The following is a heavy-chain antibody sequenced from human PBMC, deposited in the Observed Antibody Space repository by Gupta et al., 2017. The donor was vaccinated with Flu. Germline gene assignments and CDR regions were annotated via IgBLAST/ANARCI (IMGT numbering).Heavy chain of an antibody. V-gene: IGHV3-23*01. CDR1: FSSYA. CDR3: AKHPRHYWYFDL. Sequence: FSSYAMSWVRQAPGKGLEWVSAISGSGGSTYYADAVKGRFTISRDNSKNTLYLQMNSLRAEDTAVYYCAKHPRHYWYFDLWGRGTLVTVSS. CDR2: ISGSGGST. J-gene: IGHJ2*01.